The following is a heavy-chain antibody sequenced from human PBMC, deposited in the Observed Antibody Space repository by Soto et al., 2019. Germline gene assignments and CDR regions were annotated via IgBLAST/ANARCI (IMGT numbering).Heavy chain of an antibody. V-gene: IGHV5-51*01. CDR2: IYPGDSDI. D-gene: IGHD2-2*01. CDR3: ARQNLRGVSFLLY. J-gene: IGHJ4*02. CDR1: GYNFASYW. Sequence: GESLKISCKGSGYNFASYWIGWVRQMPGKGLEWMGIIYPGDSDIRYSPSFQGQVTISADKSISTAYVQWSSLKASDTAMYYCARQNLRGVSFLLYWGQGTLVTVSS.